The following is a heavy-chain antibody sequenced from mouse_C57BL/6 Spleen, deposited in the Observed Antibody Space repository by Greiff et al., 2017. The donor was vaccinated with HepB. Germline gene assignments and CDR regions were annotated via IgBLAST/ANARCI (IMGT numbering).Heavy chain of an antibody. CDR1: GFNIKDYY. Sequence: EVQLQQSGAELVKPGASVKLSCTASGFNIKDYYMHWVKQRTEQGLEWIGRIDPEDGETKYAPKFQGKATKTADTSSNTAYLQLSSLTSEDTAVYYCAYYGNYEYFDVWGTGTTVTVSS. CDR3: AYYGNYEYFDV. CDR2: IDPEDGET. V-gene: IGHV14-2*01. J-gene: IGHJ1*03. D-gene: IGHD2-1*01.